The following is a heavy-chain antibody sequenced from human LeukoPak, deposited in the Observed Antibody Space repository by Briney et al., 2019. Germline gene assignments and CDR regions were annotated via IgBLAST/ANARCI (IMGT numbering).Heavy chain of an antibody. CDR2: IYYSGST. V-gene: IGHV4-59*01. CDR1: GGSISSYY. CDR3: ARDRSGVGYSFDY. D-gene: IGHD5-12*01. Sequence: SETLSLTCTVSGGSISSYYGSCIRQPPGKGLEWIGYIYYSGSTKYNPSLKSRVTISVDTSKNQFSLKLSSVTAADTAVYYCARDRSGVGYSFDYWGQGTLVTVSS. J-gene: IGHJ4*02.